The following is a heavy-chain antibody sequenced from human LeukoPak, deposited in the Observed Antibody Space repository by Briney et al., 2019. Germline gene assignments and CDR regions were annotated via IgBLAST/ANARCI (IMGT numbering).Heavy chain of an antibody. CDR2: IKQDGSEK. Sequence: PWGSLRLSCAASGFTVSSNYMSWVRQAPGKGLEWVANIKQDGSEKYYVDSVKGRFTISRDNAKHSLYLQMNSLRAEDTAVYYCARDQTGNYFDCWGQGTLVTVSS. CDR1: GFTVSSNY. CDR3: ARDQTGNYFDC. V-gene: IGHV3-7*01. J-gene: IGHJ4*02.